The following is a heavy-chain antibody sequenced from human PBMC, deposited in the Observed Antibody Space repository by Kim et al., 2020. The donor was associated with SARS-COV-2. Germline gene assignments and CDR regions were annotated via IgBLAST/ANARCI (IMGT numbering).Heavy chain of an antibody. J-gene: IGHJ5*02. CDR1: GGSISSYY. CDR3: ARDHVRFDP. CDR2: IYYSGST. Sequence: SETLSLTCTVSGGSISSYYWSWIRQPPGKGLEWIGYIYYSGSTNYNPSLKSRVTISVDTSKNQFSLKLSSVTAADTAVYYCARDHVRFDPWGQGTLVTVSS. V-gene: IGHV4-59*13.